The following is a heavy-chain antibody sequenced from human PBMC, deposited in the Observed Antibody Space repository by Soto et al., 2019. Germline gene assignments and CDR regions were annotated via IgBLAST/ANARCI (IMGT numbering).Heavy chain of an antibody. V-gene: IGHV3-30*18. CDR1: GFIFSNFG. CDR2: MSNNGNKI. Sequence: QVHLVESGGGVVQPGTSLRLSCVASGFIFSNFGLHWLRQAPGKGLEWVAVMSNNGNKIYYADSVQGRFTISRDNSKNTLSLQMNSLRTEDTALYYCAKGGASSYDYFFDYWGQGTLVTVSS. D-gene: IGHD6-6*01. CDR3: AKGGASSYDYFFDY. J-gene: IGHJ4*01.